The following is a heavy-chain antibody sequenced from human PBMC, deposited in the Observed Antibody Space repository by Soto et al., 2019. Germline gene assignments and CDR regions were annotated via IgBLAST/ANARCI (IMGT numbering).Heavy chain of an antibody. CDR2: ISGSGGST. D-gene: IGHD4-17*01. J-gene: IGHJ4*02. V-gene: IGHV3-23*01. CDR3: AKDPLGLYGDQGFDY. CDR1: GFTFSSYA. Sequence: GGSLSLSCAASGFTFSSYAMSWVRQAPGKGLEWVSAISGSGGSTYYADSVKGRFTISRDNSKNTLYLQMNSLRAEDTAVYYCAKDPLGLYGDQGFDYWGQGTLVTVSS.